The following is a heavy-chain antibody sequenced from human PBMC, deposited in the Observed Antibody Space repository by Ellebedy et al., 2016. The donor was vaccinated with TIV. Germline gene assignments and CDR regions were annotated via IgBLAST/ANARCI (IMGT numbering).Heavy chain of an antibody. CDR1: GGSISSYY. CDR3: AREYDSSGYYYNWFDP. D-gene: IGHD3-22*01. J-gene: IGHJ5*02. V-gene: IGHV4-59*01. CDR2: IYYSGST. Sequence: MPSETLSLTCPVSGGSISSYYWSWIRQPPGKGLEWIGYIYYSGSTNYNPSLTTRVTISVDTSKKQFSLKLSSVTAADTAVYYCAREYDSSGYYYNWFDPWGQGTLVTVSS.